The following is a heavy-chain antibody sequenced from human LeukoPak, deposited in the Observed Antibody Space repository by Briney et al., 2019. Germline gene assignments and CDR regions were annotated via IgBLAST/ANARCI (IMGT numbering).Heavy chain of an antibody. CDR1: GGSISSYY. D-gene: IGHD2-2*01. Sequence: PSETLSLTCTVSGGSISSYYWSWIRQPPGKGLEWIGYIYYSGSTNYNPSLKCRVTISVDTSKNQFSLKLSSVTAADTAVYSCARVDSSSSSCYPPLSFDIWGQGTLVTVSS. V-gene: IGHV4-59*01. CDR3: ARVDSSSSSCYPPLSFDI. CDR2: IYYSGST. J-gene: IGHJ3*02.